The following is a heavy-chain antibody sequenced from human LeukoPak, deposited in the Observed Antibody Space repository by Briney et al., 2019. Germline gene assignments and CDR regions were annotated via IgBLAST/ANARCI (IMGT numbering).Heavy chain of an antibody. V-gene: IGHV3-43*02. D-gene: IGHD6-13*01. CDR2: ISGDGGST. CDR3: AAVAGTSRFP. CDR1: GFTFYDYA. J-gene: IGHJ5*02. Sequence: GGSLRLSCAASGFTFYDYAMHWVRQAPGKGLEWVSLISGDGGSTYYADSVKGRFPIYRDNTKNSRYLQMNRLRTEDTALYYCAAVAGTSRFPWGDGTLGTVSS.